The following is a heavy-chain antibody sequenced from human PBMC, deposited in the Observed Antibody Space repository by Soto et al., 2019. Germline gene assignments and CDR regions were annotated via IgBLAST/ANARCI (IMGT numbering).Heavy chain of an antibody. J-gene: IGHJ4*02. V-gene: IGHV3-74*01. D-gene: IGHD2-2*01. CDR1: GFTFSNSW. CDR3: VKVLARGVGVPRFYFDS. Sequence: GGSLRLSCAASGFTFSNSWMHWVRQVSGKGLEWVSRINADGTSTSYADSVKGRFTISRDNAKNTLYLHVNSLRAEDTAVYYCVKVLARGVGVPRFYFDSGGQRAL. CDR2: INADGTST.